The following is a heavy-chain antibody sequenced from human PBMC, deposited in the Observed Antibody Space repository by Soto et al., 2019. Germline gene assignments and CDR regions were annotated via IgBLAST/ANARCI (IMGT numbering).Heavy chain of an antibody. D-gene: IGHD6-19*01. CDR1: GRSISSSSYY. J-gene: IGHJ6*03. CDR3: ARAGYDGSGWPTKYYYYYYYMDV. Sequence: SETLSLTCTVSGRSISSSSYYWGWKRQPPGKGLEWIGSIYYSGSTYYNPSLKSRVTISVDTSKNQFSLKLSSVTAADTAVYYCARAGYDGSGWPTKYYYYYYYMDVWGKGTTVTVSS. CDR2: IYYSGST. V-gene: IGHV4-39*01.